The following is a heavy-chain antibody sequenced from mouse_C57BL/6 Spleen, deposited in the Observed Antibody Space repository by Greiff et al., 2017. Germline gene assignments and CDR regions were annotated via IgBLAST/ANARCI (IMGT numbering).Heavy chain of an antibody. CDR1: GYTFTDYY. V-gene: IGHV1-19*01. D-gene: IGHD2-4*01. Sequence: VQLQQSGPVLVKPGASVKMSCKASGYTFTDYYMNWMKQSPGKSLEWIGVINPYNGGTSYNQKFKGKATLTVDKSSSTAYMELNSLTSEDAAVYYCANDYEGYWGQGTTLTVSS. CDR3: ANDYEGY. J-gene: IGHJ2*01. CDR2: INPYNGGT.